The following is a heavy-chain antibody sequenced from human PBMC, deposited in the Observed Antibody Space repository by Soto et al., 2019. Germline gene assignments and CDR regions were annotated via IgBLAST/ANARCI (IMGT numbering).Heavy chain of an antibody. CDR1: VGSISSYA. D-gene: IGHD6-13*01. CDR2: IIPIFGTA. CDR3: ATDPGYMVFYVVYYYYCCMDF. J-gene: IGHJ6*02. V-gene: IGHV1-69*06. Sequence: CKASVGSISSYAISWVRQAPGQEIEWMGGIIPIFGTANYAQKFQGRVTITADKSTSTAYMELSSLRSEETAVYYCATDPGYMVFYVVYYYYCCMDFWCPG.